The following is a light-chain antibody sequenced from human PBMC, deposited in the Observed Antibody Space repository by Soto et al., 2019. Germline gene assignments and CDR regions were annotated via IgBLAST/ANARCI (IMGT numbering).Light chain of an antibody. V-gene: IGKV3-20*01. CDR2: GAS. CDR1: QSVRSN. J-gene: IGKJ4*01. Sequence: EIVVTQSPATLSVSPGERATLSCRASQSVRSNLAWYQQKPGQAPRLLIYGASTRATGIPARFSGSGSGTDFTLTISRLEPEDFAVYYCQLYGSSLTFGGGTKVDIK. CDR3: QLYGSSLT.